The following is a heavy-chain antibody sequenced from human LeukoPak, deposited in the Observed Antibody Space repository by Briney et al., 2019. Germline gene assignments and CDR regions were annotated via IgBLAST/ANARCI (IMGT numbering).Heavy chain of an antibody. J-gene: IGHJ4*02. CDR2: ISGSGGST. D-gene: IGHD5-12*01. CDR3: AKDGAWLRFDD. CDR1: GFTFSSYA. V-gene: IGHV3-23*01. Sequence: PGRSLRLSCAASGFTFSSYAMSWVRQAPGKGLEWVSAISGSGGSTYYADSVKGRFTISRDDSKNTLYLQMNNLRAEDTAVYYCAKDGAWLRFDDWGQGILVTVSS.